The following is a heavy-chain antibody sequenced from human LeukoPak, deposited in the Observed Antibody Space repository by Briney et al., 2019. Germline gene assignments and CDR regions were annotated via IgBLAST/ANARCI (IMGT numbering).Heavy chain of an antibody. D-gene: IGHD1-20*01. CDR1: GFRFSSYE. CDR2: ITSSGTTI. J-gene: IGHJ4*02. Sequence: GGSLRLSCAASGFRFSSYEMNWVRQAPGEGLEWVSYITSSGTTIHYADSVKGRFTISRDNAKNSLYLQMNSLRAEDTAVYYCARDFITGTTYRWGQGTLVTVSS. CDR3: ARDFITGTTYR. V-gene: IGHV3-48*03.